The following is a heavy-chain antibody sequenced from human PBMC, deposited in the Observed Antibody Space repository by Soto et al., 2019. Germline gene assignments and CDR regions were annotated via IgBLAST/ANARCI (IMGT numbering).Heavy chain of an antibody. V-gene: IGHV1-8*01. J-gene: IGHJ6*02. CDR1: GYTFTSYD. Sequence: ASVKVSCKASGYTFTSYDINWVRQATGQGLEWMGWMNPNSGNTGYAQKFQGRVTMTRNTSISTAYMELSSLRSEDTAVYYCARIGYCSSTSCYTAYYYYGMDVWGQGNPGHRLL. CDR3: ARIGYCSSTSCYTAYYYYGMDV. CDR2: MNPNSGNT. D-gene: IGHD2-2*02.